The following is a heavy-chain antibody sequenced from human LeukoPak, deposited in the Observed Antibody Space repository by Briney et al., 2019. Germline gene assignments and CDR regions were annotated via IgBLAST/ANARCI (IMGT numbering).Heavy chain of an antibody. Sequence: GGSLRLSCAASGFPLRTYVMTWVRQAAGKGLEWVSTISGSGGSTYYADSVKGRFTISRDNSKNTLYLEMNSLRAEDTAVYYCAKDVDPFGSGSYVEGFDYWGQGTLVTVSS. V-gene: IGHV3-23*01. CDR2: ISGSGGST. J-gene: IGHJ4*02. CDR1: GFPLRTYV. CDR3: AKDVDPFGSGSYVEGFDY. D-gene: IGHD3-10*01.